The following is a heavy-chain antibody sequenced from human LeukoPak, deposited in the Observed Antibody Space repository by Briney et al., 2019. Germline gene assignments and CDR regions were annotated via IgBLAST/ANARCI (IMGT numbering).Heavy chain of an antibody. J-gene: IGHJ4*02. CDR1: GFTFSSYA. D-gene: IGHD1-26*01. CDR2: ISGSGGST. V-gene: IGHV3-23*01. CDR3: AKGGLEWELLFPFDY. Sequence: PGGSLRLSCAASGFTFSSYAMSWVRQAPGKGLEWVSAISGSGGSTYYADSVKGRFTISRDNSKNTLYLQMNSLRAEDTAVYYCAKGGLEWELLFPFDYWGQGTLVTVSS.